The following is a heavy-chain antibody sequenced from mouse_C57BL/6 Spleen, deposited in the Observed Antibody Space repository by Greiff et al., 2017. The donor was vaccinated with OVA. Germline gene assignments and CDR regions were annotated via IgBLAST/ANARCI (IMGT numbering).Heavy chain of an antibody. D-gene: IGHD2-4*01. CDR2: ISSGGSYT. CDR1: GFTFSSYG. CDR3: ARLITGEGVPMDY. J-gene: IGHJ4*01. V-gene: IGHV5-6*01. Sequence: EVMLVESGGDLVKPGGSLKLSCAASGFTFSSYGMSWVRQTPDKRLEWVATISSGGSYTYYPDSVKGRFTISRDNAKNTLYLQMSSLKSEDTDMYYCARLITGEGVPMDYWGQGTSVTVSS.